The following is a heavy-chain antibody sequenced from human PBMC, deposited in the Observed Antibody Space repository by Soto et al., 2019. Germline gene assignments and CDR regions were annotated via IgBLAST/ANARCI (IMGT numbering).Heavy chain of an antibody. Sequence: PGESLKISCMCSSYKVSTWHNFTSYWIAWVRQMPGEGLEWMGIIYPGDSDTRYSPSFQGQVTISADKSLNSVYLPWTSLKASDTATYWCARLGFNYDFLSGYYNVNHYYGIDGWGKGTTVTVSS. J-gene: IGHJ6*04. CDR1: SYKVSTWHNFTSYW. CDR3: ARLGFNYDFLSGYYNVNHYYGIDG. CDR2: IYPGDSDT. D-gene: IGHD3-3*01. V-gene: IGHV5-51*01.